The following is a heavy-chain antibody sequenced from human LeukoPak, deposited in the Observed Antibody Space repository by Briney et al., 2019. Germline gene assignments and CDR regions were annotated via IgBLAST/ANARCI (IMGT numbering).Heavy chain of an antibody. CDR1: GSTFTIYG. CDR3: ARDGGREVATITPNWFDP. D-gene: IGHD5-24*01. V-gene: IGHV1-18*01. Sequence: ASVKVSFKASGSTFTIYGISWVRQAPGQGLEWMGWISPNNGDTKYAQKLQGRVTMTTDTSTNTAYMELRSLTSDDTAVYFCARDGGREVATITPNWFDPWGQGTLVTVSS. J-gene: IGHJ5*02. CDR2: ISPNNGDT.